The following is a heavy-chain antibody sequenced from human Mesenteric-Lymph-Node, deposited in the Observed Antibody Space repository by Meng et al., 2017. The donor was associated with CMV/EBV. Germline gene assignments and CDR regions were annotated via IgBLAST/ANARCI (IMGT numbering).Heavy chain of an antibody. CDR2: INWNDGSI. CDR3: ARGDRFNSWRYSAFDI. D-gene: IGHD1-26*01. Sequence: GSLRLPSAASGFTFSNYAMNWVRQAPGKGMEWVAGINWNDGSIGYVGSVKGRFTISRDNAKDSLYLQMNSLRADDTALYYCARGDRFNSWRYSAFDIWGQGTMVTVSS. CDR1: GFTFSNYA. J-gene: IGHJ3*02. V-gene: IGHV3-20*03.